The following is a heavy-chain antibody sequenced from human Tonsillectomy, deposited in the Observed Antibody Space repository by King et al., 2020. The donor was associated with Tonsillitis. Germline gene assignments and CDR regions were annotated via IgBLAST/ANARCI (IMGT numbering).Heavy chain of an antibody. Sequence: QLVQSGGGLVQPGGSLRLSCAASGFTFSSYWMSWVRQAPGKGLEWVANIKQDGSEKYYVDSVKGRFTISRDNAKNSLYLQMNSLRAEDTAVYYCARENYDFWSGYHPSDYWGQGTLVTVSS. CDR1: GFTFSSYW. CDR2: IKQDGSEK. CDR3: ARENYDFWSGYHPSDY. V-gene: IGHV3-7*03. D-gene: IGHD3-3*01. J-gene: IGHJ4*02.